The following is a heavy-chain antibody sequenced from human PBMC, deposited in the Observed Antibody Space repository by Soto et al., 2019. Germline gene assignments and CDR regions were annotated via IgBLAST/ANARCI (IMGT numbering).Heavy chain of an antibody. V-gene: IGHV1-69*01. CDR1: GGAFKTFA. Sequence: QVQLLQSGAEVKKPGSSVQVSCKTSGGAFKTFAFSWVRQAPGQGLEWLGGIVPLFGTPNYEARFQGRLSITAHESTNTVHMELNSLHSDDTAVYYCVTDGLQTSMALEVWGQGTTITVSS. CDR2: IVPLFGTP. CDR3: VTDGLQTSMALEV. D-gene: IGHD5-18*01. J-gene: IGHJ6*02.